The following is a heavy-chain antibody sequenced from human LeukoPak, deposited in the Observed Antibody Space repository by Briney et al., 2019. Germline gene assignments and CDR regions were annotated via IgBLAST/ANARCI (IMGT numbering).Heavy chain of an antibody. CDR1: GFTFSDHS. J-gene: IGHJ4*02. CDR2: ISSNGGST. Sequence: GGSLRLSCAASGFTFSDHSMYWVRQAPGKGLEYVSAISSNGGSTYYANSVKGRFTISRDNSKNTLYLQMGSLRGEDMAVYYCAREVNWRFDYWGQGTLVTVSS. V-gene: IGHV3-64*01. D-gene: IGHD1-1*01. CDR3: AREVNWRFDY.